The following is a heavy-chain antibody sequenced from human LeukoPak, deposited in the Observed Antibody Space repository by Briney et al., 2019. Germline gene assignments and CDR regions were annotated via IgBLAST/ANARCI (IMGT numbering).Heavy chain of an antibody. D-gene: IGHD3-3*01. J-gene: IGHJ5*02. V-gene: IGHV1-46*03. CDR2: INPSGGST. CDR3: ARDLSRFLEWLSGWFDP. Sequence: ASVTVSCKASGYTFTSCYMHWVRQAPGQGLEWMGIINPSGGSTSYAQKFQGRVTMTRDTSTSTVYMELSSLRSEDTAEYYCARDLSRFLEWLSGWFDPWGQGTLVTVSS. CDR1: GYTFTSCY.